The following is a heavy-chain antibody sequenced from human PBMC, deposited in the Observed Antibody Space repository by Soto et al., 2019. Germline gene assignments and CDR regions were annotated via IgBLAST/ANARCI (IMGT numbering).Heavy chain of an antibody. CDR3: ARAGGTTVTGLWHFNS. CDR1: GFTFNTYS. Sequence: QVQLEESGGGVGQPGRSLRLSCEASGFTFNTYSMHWVRQPPGKGLEWLAAIWYDGTQKYYADSVKGRFIISRDNSKKTLYLEMNSLSAEDTAVYYCARAGGTTVTGLWHFNSWGQGTLVTVSS. J-gene: IGHJ4*02. V-gene: IGHV3-33*01. D-gene: IGHD4-17*01. CDR2: IWYDGTQK.